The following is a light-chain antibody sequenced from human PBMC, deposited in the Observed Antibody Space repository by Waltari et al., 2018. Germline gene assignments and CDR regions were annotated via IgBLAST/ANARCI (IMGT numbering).Light chain of an antibody. CDR2: DVR. J-gene: IGLJ3*02. CDR3: SSYTDSFTVV. V-gene: IGLV2-14*03. Sequence: QSALSQPASVSGSPGQSIPISCTGTSSDIGGTSSVPWYQQHPGKAPKLMIYDVRNRPSGVSYRFSGSKSANTASLTISGLQAEDEADYYCSSYTDSFTVVFGGGTRLTVL. CDR1: SSDIGGTSS.